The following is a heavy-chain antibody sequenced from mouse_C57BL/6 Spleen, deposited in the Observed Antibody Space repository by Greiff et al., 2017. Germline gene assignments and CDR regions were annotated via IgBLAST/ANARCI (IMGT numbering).Heavy chain of an antibody. CDR1: GYSFTGYF. CDR2: INPYNGDT. Sequence: VQLQQSGPELVKPGDSVKISCKASGYSFTGYFMNWVMQSHGKSLEWIGRINPYNGDTFYNQKFNGKATLTVDKSSSTAHLELRSLTSEDSAVYYCARRYYGSSYGYFDVWGTGTTVTVAS. V-gene: IGHV1-20*01. J-gene: IGHJ1*03. D-gene: IGHD1-1*01. CDR3: ARRYYGSSYGYFDV.